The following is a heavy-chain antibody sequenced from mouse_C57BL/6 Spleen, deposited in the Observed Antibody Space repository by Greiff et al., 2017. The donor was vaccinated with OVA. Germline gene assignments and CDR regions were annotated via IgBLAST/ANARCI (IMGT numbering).Heavy chain of an antibody. D-gene: IGHD1-3*01. CDR3: GRGKLSGGAMDY. CDR2: IWRGGST. V-gene: IGHV2-2*01. Sequence: QVQLKESGPGLVQPSQCLSISCTVSGFSLTSYGVHWVRQSPGKGLEWLGVIWRGGSTDSNAAFISRLSISKDNSKSQVFYKMNSLQADDTAIYYCGRGKLSGGAMDYWGQGTSVTVSS. J-gene: IGHJ4*01. CDR1: GFSLTSYG.